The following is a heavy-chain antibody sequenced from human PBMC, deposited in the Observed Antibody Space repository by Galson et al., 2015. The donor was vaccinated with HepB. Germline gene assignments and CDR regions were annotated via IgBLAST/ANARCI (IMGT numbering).Heavy chain of an antibody. Sequence: QSGAEVKKPGGSLKISCEGSGYGFTTYWIGWVRQLPGKGLEWMGFIYPGDSDTRYSPSFQGQVTISADKSISTAYLQWNSLKASDTAMYYCVRLRRRGQLIAAGYFDYWGQGILVTVSS. D-gene: IGHD6-6*01. J-gene: IGHJ4*02. V-gene: IGHV5-51*03. CDR1: GYGFTTYW. CDR2: IYPGDSDT. CDR3: VRLRRRGQLIAAGYFDY.